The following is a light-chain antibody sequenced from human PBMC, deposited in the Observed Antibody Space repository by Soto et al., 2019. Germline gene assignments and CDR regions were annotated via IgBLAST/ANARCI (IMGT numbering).Light chain of an antibody. CDR2: WAS. Sequence: DIVMTQSPDSLAVSLGERATINCKSSQSVLYSSNNRNYLAWYQQKPGQPPKLLIYWASTRQSGVPDRFSGSGSGTDFTLTISSLQAADVAVYYCQQYSSPPLTFGGGTKVEIK. J-gene: IGKJ4*01. CDR3: QQYSSPPLT. V-gene: IGKV4-1*01. CDR1: QSVLYSSNNRNY.